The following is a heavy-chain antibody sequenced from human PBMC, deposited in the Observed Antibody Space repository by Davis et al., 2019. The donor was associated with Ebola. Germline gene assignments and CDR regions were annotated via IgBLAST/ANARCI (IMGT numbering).Heavy chain of an antibody. CDR1: GGSISSGGYS. V-gene: IGHV4-30-2*01. D-gene: IGHD3-9*01. CDR3: ARGPRGILTGYYRGWFDP. Sequence: MPSETLSLTCAVSGGSISSGGYSWSWIRQPPGKGLEWIGYIYHSGSTYYNPSLKSRVTISVDRSKNQFSLKLSSVTAADTAVYYCARGPRGILTGYYRGWFDPWGQGTLVTVSS. J-gene: IGHJ5*02. CDR2: IYHSGST.